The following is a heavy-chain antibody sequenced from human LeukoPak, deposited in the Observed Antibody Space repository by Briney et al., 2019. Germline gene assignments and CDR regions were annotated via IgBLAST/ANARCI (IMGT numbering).Heavy chain of an antibody. CDR1: GGSISSYY. V-gene: IGHV4-59*01. CDR3: ARGTGTYDFWSGYQFNWFDP. J-gene: IGHJ5*02. Sequence: SGTLSLTCTVSGGSISSYYWSWIRQPPGKGLEWIGYIYYSGSTNYNPSLKSRVTISVDTSKNQFSLKLSSVTAAGTAVYYCARGTGTYDFWSGYQFNWFDPWGQGTLVTVSS. CDR2: IYYSGST. D-gene: IGHD3-3*01.